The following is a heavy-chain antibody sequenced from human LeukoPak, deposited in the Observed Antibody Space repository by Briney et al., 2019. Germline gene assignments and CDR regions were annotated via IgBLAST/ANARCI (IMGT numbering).Heavy chain of an antibody. CDR1: GGSFSGYY. D-gene: IGHD3-10*01. V-gene: IGHV4-34*01. Sequence: PSETLSLTCAVYGGSFSGYYWSWIRQPPGKGLEWIGEINHSGSTNYNPSLKSRVTISVDTSKNQFSLKLSSVTAADTAVYYCARHDAYGQFDYWGQGTLVTVSS. J-gene: IGHJ4*02. CDR3: ARHDAYGQFDY. CDR2: INHSGST.